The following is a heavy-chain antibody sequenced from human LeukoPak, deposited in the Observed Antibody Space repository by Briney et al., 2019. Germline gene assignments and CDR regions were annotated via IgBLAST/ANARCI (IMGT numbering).Heavy chain of an antibody. V-gene: IGHV4-34*01. CDR3: ARADYGAMGWYFDY. Sequence: SETLSLTCAVYGGSFSGYYWSWIRQPPGKGLEWIGEINHSGSTNYNPSLKSRVTISVDTSKNQFSLKLSSVTAADTAVYYCARADYGAMGWYFDYWGQGTLVTVSS. J-gene: IGHJ4*02. CDR1: GGSFSGYY. CDR2: INHSGST. D-gene: IGHD4-17*01.